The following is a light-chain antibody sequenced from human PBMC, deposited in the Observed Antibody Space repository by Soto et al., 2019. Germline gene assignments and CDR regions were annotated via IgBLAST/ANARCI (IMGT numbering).Light chain of an antibody. CDR2: LGS. CDR3: MQALQTPT. CDR1: QSLLLRNGYNY. J-gene: IGKJ1*01. V-gene: IGKV2-28*01. Sequence: DIVMSQSPLSLPVTPGEPASISCRSSQSLLLRNGYNYLDWYLQKPGQSPQLLIYLGSNRASGVPDRFSGSGSGTDFTLKISRVEAEDVGVYYCMQALQTPTFGQGTKVETK.